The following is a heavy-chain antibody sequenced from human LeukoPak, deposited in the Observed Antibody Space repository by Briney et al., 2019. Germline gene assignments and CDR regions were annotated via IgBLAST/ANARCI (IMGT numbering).Heavy chain of an antibody. Sequence: GGSLRLSXAASGFTFSNYWMHSVRQGPGKGLEWLSYISGSGSNKYYADSVRGRFTISRDNAKNSLYLQMNSLRVEDTAGYYCATSQSSVAGIVADWGQGTLVTVSS. D-gene: IGHD6-19*01. V-gene: IGHV3-11*04. J-gene: IGHJ4*02. CDR1: GFTFSNYW. CDR3: ATSQSSVAGIVAD. CDR2: ISGSGSNK.